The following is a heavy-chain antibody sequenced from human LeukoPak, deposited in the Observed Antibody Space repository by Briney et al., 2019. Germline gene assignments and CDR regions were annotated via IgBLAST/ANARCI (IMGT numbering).Heavy chain of an antibody. J-gene: IGHJ4*02. CDR1: GFTFSTYW. Sequence: GGSLRLSCAASGFTFSTYWMSWVRQAPGKGLEWVANIKQDGCEKYYLDSVKGRFTISRDNAKNSLYLQMNSLRAEDTAVYFCTREAAAGIDYWGQGTLVTVSS. D-gene: IGHD6-13*01. CDR2: IKQDGCEK. CDR3: TREAAAGIDY. V-gene: IGHV3-7*01.